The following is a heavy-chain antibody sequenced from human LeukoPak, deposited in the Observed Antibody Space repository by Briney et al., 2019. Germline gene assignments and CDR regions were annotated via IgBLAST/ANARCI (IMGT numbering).Heavy chain of an antibody. CDR3: ARDSGYYDILTGNYYYYGMDV. D-gene: IGHD3-9*01. CDR2: IYYSGST. V-gene: IGHV4-39*07. Sequence: ASETLSLTCTVSGGSISSSSYYWGWIRQPPGKGLEWIGSIYYSGSTYYNPSLKSRVTISVDTSKNQFSLKLSSVTAADTAVYYCARDSGYYDILTGNYYYYGMDVWGQGTTVTVSS. J-gene: IGHJ6*02. CDR1: GGSISSSSYY.